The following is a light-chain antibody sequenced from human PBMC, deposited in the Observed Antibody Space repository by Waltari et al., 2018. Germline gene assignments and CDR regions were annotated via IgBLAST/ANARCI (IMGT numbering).Light chain of an antibody. CDR3: QQYYSYPIT. J-gene: IGKJ4*01. V-gene: IGKV1-33*01. Sequence: DIQMTQSPSSLSASVGDRVTITCQASQDISNYLNWYQQKPGKAPKLLIYDASNLETGVPSRFSGSGSGTDFTFTISSLQPDDFATYYCQQYYSYPITFGGGTKVEIK. CDR1: QDISNY. CDR2: DAS.